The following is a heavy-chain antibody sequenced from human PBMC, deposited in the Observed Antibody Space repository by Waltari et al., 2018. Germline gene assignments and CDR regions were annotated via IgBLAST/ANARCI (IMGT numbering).Heavy chain of an antibody. V-gene: IGHV3-48*01. CDR1: GYTFSGHT. D-gene: IGHD3-16*01. J-gene: IGHJ4*02. CDR3: AREFGTIARFDY. CDR2: IRGNSVYI. Sequence: EVQLVDSGGGLVQPGGSLRLPCIASGYTFSGHTIIWVRQAPGKGLEWISYIRGNSVYIYYADSVKCRFIVSRDNAQNTAFLQMNTLRAEDTAVYYCAREFGTIARFDYWGQGTLVAVSS.